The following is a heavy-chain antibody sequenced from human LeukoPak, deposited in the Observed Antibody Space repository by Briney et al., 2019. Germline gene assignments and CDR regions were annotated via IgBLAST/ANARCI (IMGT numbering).Heavy chain of an antibody. CDR1: GFTFSSYS. J-gene: IGHJ4*02. D-gene: IGHD5-18*01. CDR3: ARDTRGYSYGYVFDY. CDR2: ISSSSSYI. Sequence: GGSLRLSCAASGFTFSSYSMKLVRQAPGKGLEWVSSISSSSSYIYYADSVKGRFTISRDNAKNSLYLQMNSLRAEDTAVYYCARDTRGYSYGYVFDYWGQGTLVTVSS. V-gene: IGHV3-21*01.